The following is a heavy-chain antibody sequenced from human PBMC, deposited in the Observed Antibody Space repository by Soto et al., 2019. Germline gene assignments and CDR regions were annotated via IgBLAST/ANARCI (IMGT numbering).Heavy chain of an antibody. Sequence: QLQVQESGPGLVKPSETLSLTCSVSGGFVSSSSYSWGWIRQSPGKGLGWIGTIYSSENTYYNSSLLSRVTISVDTSKNEFSLRLSSVTASDTAVYYCARLNGYCISTNCHGYYGMDVWGQGTTVTVSS. CDR3: ARLNGYCISTNCHGYYGMDV. D-gene: IGHD2-2*03. V-gene: IGHV4-39*01. CDR1: GGFVSSSSYS. CDR2: IYSSENT. J-gene: IGHJ6*02.